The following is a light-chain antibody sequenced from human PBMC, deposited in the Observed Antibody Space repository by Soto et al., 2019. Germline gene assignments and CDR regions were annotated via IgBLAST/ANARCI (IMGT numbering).Light chain of an antibody. J-gene: IGLJ3*02. CDR2: EVS. CDR1: SSDVGGYNY. Sequence: QSALTQPPSASGSPGQSVTISCTGTSSDVGGYNYVSWYQQHPGKAPKLMIYEVSKRPSGVPDRFSGSKSGDTASLTISGLQAEDEADYYCSSYTSLSTRVFGGGTKVTVL. CDR3: SSYTSLSTRV. V-gene: IGLV2-8*01.